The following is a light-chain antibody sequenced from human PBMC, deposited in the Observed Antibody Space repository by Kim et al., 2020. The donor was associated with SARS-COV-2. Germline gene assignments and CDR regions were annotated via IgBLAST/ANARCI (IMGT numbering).Light chain of an antibody. CDR1: QSVGDH. CDR2: DIF. V-gene: IGKV3-11*01. J-gene: IGKJ5*01. CDR3: QQHTS. Sequence: EMVLTQSPVTLSLSPGERATLSCRASQSVGDHLAWYQQKFGQAPRLLIYDIFNRATGIPARFSGSGSGTDFTLTITSLEPEDFAVYYCQQHTSFGQGTRLEI.